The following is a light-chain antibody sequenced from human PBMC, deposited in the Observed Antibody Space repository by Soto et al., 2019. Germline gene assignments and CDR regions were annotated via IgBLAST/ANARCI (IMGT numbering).Light chain of an antibody. CDR2: STS. Sequence: EIVLTQSPGTLSLSPGDRATLSCRASQSLSVSYIAWYQQKPGQAPRLLIYSTSTRAAGIPDRFTGRGSETHFTLAISRLEPEDFAVYYCHQFGDSPQTFGQGTKVDIK. CDR1: QSLSVSY. J-gene: IGKJ1*01. V-gene: IGKV3-20*01. CDR3: HQFGDSPQT.